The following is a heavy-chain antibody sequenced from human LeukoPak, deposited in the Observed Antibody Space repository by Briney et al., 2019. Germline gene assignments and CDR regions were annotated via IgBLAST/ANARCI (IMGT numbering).Heavy chain of an antibody. D-gene: IGHD3-3*01. CDR1: GFTFSSYA. CDR3: ATYYDFWSGYMYYFDY. V-gene: IGHV3-23*01. CDR2: FSGSGGTT. J-gene: IGHJ4*02. Sequence: GGSLRLSCAASGFTFSSYAMNWVRQAPGRGLEWVSGFSGSGGTTYYADSVKGRFTVSRDNSKNTLYLQMNSLRAEDTAVYYCATYYDFWSGYMYYFDYWGQGTLVTVSS.